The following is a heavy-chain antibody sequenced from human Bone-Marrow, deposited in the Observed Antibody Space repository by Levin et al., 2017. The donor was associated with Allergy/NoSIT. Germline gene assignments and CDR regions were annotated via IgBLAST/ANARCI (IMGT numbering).Heavy chain of an antibody. D-gene: IGHD1-26*01. CDR1: GGTLSNYA. V-gene: IGHV1-69*13. J-gene: IGHJ6*02. Sequence: EASVKVSCKASGGTLSNYAISWVRQAPGQGLEWMGGITPRFRRTEYAQKFQGRVTITADESTSTAYMELSSLRSEDTAVYYCARGFRFGSPSYYYGMDLWGQGTTVTV. CDR3: ARGFRFGSPSYYYGMDL. CDR2: ITPRFRRT.